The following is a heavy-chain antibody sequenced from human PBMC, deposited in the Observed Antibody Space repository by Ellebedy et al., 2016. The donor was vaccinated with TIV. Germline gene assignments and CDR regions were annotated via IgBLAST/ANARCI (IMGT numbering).Heavy chain of an antibody. CDR1: GYTFTGYY. CDR3: ARDRRSSGVVDI. V-gene: IGHV1-2*04. D-gene: IGHD7-27*01. Sequence: ASVKVSCXASGYTFTGYYMHWVRQAPGQGLEWMGWINPNSGGTNYAQKFQGWVTMTRDTSISTAYMELSRLRSDDTAVYYCARDRRSSGVVDIWGQGTMVTVSS. J-gene: IGHJ3*02. CDR2: INPNSGGT.